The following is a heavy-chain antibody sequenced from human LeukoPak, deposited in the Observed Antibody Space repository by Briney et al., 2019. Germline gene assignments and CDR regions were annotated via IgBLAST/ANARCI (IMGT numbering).Heavy chain of an antibody. J-gene: IGHJ4*02. CDR1: GFIFNNYA. Sequence: GGSLRLSCAASGFIFNNYAMHWVRQAPGKGLEWVALISSDGSKKDYADSVKGRFTISRDNSKNTLYLQMNSLRAEDTAVYYCATNYGSGSYYKPFDYWGQGTLVTVSS. D-gene: IGHD3-10*01. CDR3: ATNYGSGSYYKPFDY. CDR2: ISSDGSKK. V-gene: IGHV3-30*04.